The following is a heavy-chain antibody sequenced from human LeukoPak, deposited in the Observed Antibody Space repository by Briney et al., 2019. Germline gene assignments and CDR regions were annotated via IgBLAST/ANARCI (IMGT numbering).Heavy chain of an antibody. Sequence: GGSLRLSCAASGFTFSSSWMHWVRQDPGKGLVWVSRINTDGSSTSYADSVKGRFTISRDNAKNTLYLQMNSLRAEDTAVYYCSTSCYSDYYYMDVWGKGTTVTVSS. V-gene: IGHV3-74*01. CDR1: GFTFSSSW. J-gene: IGHJ6*03. CDR2: INTDGSST. D-gene: IGHD2-2*02. CDR3: STSCYSDYYYMDV.